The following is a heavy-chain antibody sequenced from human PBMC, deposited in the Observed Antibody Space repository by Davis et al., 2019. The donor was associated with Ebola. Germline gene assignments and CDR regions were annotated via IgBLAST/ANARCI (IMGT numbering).Heavy chain of an antibody. J-gene: IGHJ4*02. CDR3: ASVDTATSFDY. CDR1: GGSISSYY. V-gene: IGHV4-59*01. Sequence: PSETLSLTCTVSGGSISSYYWSWIRQPPGKGLEWIGYIYYSGSTNYNPSLKSRVTISVDTSKNQFSLKLSSVTAADTAVYYCASVDTATSFDYWGQGTLVTVSS. D-gene: IGHD5-18*01. CDR2: IYYSGST.